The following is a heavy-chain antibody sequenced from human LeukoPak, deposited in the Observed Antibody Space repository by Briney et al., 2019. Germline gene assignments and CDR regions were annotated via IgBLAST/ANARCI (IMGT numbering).Heavy chain of an antibody. CDR2: IYPGDSDT. CDR1: GYSFTSYW. Sequence: GESLKISCKGSGYSFTSYWIGWVRQMPGKGLEWMGIIYPGDSDTRYSPSFQGQVAISADKSISTAYLQWSSLKASDTAMYYCARPYDFWSGYLQYWGQGTLVTVSS. J-gene: IGHJ4*02. D-gene: IGHD3-3*01. V-gene: IGHV5-51*01. CDR3: ARPYDFWSGYLQY.